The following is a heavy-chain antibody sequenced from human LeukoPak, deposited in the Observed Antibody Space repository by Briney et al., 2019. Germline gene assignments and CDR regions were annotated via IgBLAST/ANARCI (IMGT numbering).Heavy chain of an antibody. D-gene: IGHD3-10*01. J-gene: IGHJ4*02. CDR1: GDSISSSIYY. Sequence: SETLSLTCSVSGDSISSSIYYWGWIRQPPKKGLEWVGSFFYGGSTYYNPSLKSRVTISVDTSENQLSLKLSSVTAADTAVFYCARGKYIDSGSYNVFDYWGQGTLATVSS. CDR3: ARGKYIDSGSYNVFDY. V-gene: IGHV4-39*07. CDR2: FFYGGST.